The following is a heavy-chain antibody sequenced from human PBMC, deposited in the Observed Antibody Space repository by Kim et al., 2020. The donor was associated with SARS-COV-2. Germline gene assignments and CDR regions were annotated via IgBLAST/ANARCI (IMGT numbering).Heavy chain of an antibody. J-gene: IGHJ3*01. D-gene: IGHD5-12*01. CDR1: GAAVRSGNHY. CDR3: AIDGGGGYTEIDF. CDR2: IYYSGNT. Sequence: SETLSLTCSVSGAAVRSGNHYWSWIRQPPGKGLEWIGYIYYSGNTKYNPSLKSRAIISVDTSKHQFSLRLSSVSAGDTAVYDCAIDGGGGYTEIDFWG. V-gene: IGHV4-61*01.